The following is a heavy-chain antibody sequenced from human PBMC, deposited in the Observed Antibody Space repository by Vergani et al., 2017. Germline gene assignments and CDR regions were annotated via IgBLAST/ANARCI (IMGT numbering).Heavy chain of an antibody. J-gene: IGHJ4*02. Sequence: EVQLLESGGGLVQPGGSLRLSCAASGFTFSSYAMSWVRQAPGKGLEWVSYISSSSSTVYYADSVKGRFTISRDNAKNSLYLQMNSLRDEDTAVYYCARDLPRWELLMGYFDYWGQGTLVTVSS. CDR1: GFTFSSYA. CDR3: ARDLPRWELLMGYFDY. D-gene: IGHD1-26*01. CDR2: ISSSSSTV. V-gene: IGHV3-48*02.